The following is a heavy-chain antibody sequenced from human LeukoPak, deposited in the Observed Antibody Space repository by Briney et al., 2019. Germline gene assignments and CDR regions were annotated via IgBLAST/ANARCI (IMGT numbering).Heavy chain of an antibody. V-gene: IGHV1-8*03. D-gene: IGHD6-13*01. CDR1: GYTFTSYD. Sequence: ASVKVSCKASGYTFTSYDINWVRQATGQGLEWMGWVNPNSGNTGYAQKFQGRVTFTRNTSISTAYMELSSLRSEDTAVYYCARVSGYSSSWYDPLDYWGQGTLVTVSS. CDR3: ARVSGYSSSWYDPLDY. CDR2: VNPNSGNT. J-gene: IGHJ4*02.